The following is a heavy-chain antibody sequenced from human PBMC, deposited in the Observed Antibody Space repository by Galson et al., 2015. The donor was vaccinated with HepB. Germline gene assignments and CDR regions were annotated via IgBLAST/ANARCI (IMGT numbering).Heavy chain of an antibody. J-gene: IGHJ4*02. CDR3: GRVLTGNPTSPTDY. CDR1: GYTFTNSG. V-gene: IGHV1-18*01. CDR2: ISTYNGNT. D-gene: IGHD3-9*01. Sequence: SVKVSCKASGYTFTNSGISWVRQAPGQGLEWMGWISTYNGNTNYAQKLQGRVAMTTDTSTTTVSMELRGLRSDDTAIYYCGRVLTGNPTSPTDYWGQGTLVTVSS.